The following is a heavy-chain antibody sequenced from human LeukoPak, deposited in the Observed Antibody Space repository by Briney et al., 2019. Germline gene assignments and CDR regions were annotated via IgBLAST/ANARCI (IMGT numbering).Heavy chain of an antibody. CDR2: ITGSGGTT. Sequence: GGSLRLSCAASGFTFSSYVMSWVRQAPGKGLEWVSAITGSGGTTYYADFVKDRFTISRDNSKNTLYLQMNSLRVEDTAVYHCAKGGYSSWGQGTRVTVSS. D-gene: IGHD3-16*02. J-gene: IGHJ4*02. V-gene: IGHV3-23*01. CDR1: GFTFSSYV. CDR3: AKGGYSS.